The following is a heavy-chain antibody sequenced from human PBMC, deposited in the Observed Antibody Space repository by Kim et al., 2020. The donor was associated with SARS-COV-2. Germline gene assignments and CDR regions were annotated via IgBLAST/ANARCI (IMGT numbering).Heavy chain of an antibody. CDR2: ISAYNGNT. CDR1: GYTFTSYG. J-gene: IGHJ3*02. Sequence: ASVKVSCKASGYTFTSYGISWVRQAPGQGLEWMGWISAYNGNTNYAQKLQGRVTMTTDTSTSTAYMELRSLRSDDTAVYYCARDGKTWIQLWSYAFDIWGQGTMVTVSS. V-gene: IGHV1-18*01. D-gene: IGHD5-18*01. CDR3: ARDGKTWIQLWSYAFDI.